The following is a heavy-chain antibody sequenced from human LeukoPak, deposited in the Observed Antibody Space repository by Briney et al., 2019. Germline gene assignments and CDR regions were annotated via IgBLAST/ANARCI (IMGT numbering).Heavy chain of an antibody. V-gene: IGHV5-51*01. CDR1: GCSFTSYW. CDR2: RNPADSDT. D-gene: IGHD2-2*01. Sequence: GESLKISCKDSGCSFTSYWIGWVRQMPGKGLEWMGLRNPADSDTRYSPSFQGQVTISVDKSISTAYLEWSSLKASDTAMYYCARHVSSSRVAYDVWGQGTMVTVSS. J-gene: IGHJ3*01. CDR3: ARHVSSSRVAYDV.